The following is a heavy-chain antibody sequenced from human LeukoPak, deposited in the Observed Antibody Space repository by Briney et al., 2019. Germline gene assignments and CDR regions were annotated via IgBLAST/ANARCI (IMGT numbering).Heavy chain of an antibody. V-gene: IGHV3-23*01. CDR2: ISGSGGST. Sequence: PGGSLRLSCAASGFTFSSYAMSWVRQAPGKGLEWVSAISGSGGSTYYADSVKGRFTISRDNSKDTLYLQMNSLRAEDTAVYYCAKDLYQLLFTQDFDYWGQGTLVTVSS. D-gene: IGHD2-2*01. J-gene: IGHJ4*02. CDR3: AKDLYQLLFTQDFDY. CDR1: GFTFSSYA.